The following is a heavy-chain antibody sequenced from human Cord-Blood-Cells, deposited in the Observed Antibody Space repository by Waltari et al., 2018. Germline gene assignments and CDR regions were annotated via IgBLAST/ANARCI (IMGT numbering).Heavy chain of an antibody. CDR1: GGSISSSSYY. D-gene: IGHD2-15*01. CDR2: IYYSGGN. J-gene: IGHJ4*02. Sequence: QLQLQESGPGLVKPSETLSLTCTVSGGSISSSSYYWGWIRQPPGKGLEWIGSIYYSGGNYYNPSGKSRVTISVDTAKNQVSLKLSSVTAADTAVYYCARLGKDCSGGSCYDYWGQGTLVTVSS. V-gene: IGHV4-39*07. CDR3: ARLGKDCSGGSCYDY.